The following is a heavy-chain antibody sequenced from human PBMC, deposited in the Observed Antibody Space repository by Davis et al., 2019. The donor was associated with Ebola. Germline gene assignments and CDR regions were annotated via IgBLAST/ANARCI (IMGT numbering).Heavy chain of an antibody. Sequence: PGGSLRLSCTSSGFTFSTYWMSWVRQAPGKGLEWVANTNQDGSLKYYVDSMEGRFTISRDNAKNTLYLQMNSLRAEDTAVYYCARGYNWFDPWGQGTLVTVSS. CDR3: ARGYNWFDP. CDR2: TNQDGSLK. V-gene: IGHV3-7*01. J-gene: IGHJ5*02. CDR1: GFTFSTYW.